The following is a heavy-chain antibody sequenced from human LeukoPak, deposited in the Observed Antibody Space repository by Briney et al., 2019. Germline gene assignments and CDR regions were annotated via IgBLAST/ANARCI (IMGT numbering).Heavy chain of an antibody. Sequence: SETLSLTCTVSGGSISSSSYYWGWIRQPPGKGLEWIGSIYYSGSTYYNPSLKSRVTISVDTSKNQFSLKLSSVTAADTAVYYCARDNYGDSPYDAFDIWGQGTMVTVSS. D-gene: IGHD4-17*01. CDR1: GGSISSSSYY. CDR2: IYYSGST. J-gene: IGHJ3*02. V-gene: IGHV4-39*02. CDR3: ARDNYGDSPYDAFDI.